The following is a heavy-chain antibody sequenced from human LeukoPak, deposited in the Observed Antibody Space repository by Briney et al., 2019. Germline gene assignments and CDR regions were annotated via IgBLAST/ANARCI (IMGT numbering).Heavy chain of an antibody. CDR3: SKSLGDIVVVAAAFDS. CDR1: GFTFSSYA. Sequence: GGSLRLSCAASGFTFSSYAMSWVRQAPGKGLEWVSAISGSGGSTYYADSVKGRFTISRDNSKNTLYLQMNSLRAEDTAVYYCSKSLGDIVVVAAAFDSWGQGALVTVSS. D-gene: IGHD2-15*01. V-gene: IGHV3-23*01. J-gene: IGHJ4*02. CDR2: ISGSGGST.